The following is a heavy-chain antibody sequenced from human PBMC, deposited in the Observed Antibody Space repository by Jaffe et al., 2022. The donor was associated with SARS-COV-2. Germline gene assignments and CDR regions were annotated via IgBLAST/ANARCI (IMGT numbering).Heavy chain of an antibody. CDR2: IDNGGRT. Sequence: EVQVVESGGGLVQPGGSLRLSCEVSEFIVSENYMSWVRQGPGKGLEWVSLIDNGGRTYYADSVKGRFSVSRDDFKNQLHLQMNSLRGEDTAVYYCARGIHIVALNAPVDYYGMDVWGQGTPVTVSS. D-gene: IGHD2-21*01. CDR1: EFIVSENY. J-gene: IGHJ6*02. CDR3: ARGIHIVALNAPVDYYGMDV. V-gene: IGHV3-53*01.